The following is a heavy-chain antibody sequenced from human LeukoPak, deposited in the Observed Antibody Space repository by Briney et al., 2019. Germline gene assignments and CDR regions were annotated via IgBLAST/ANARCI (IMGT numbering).Heavy chain of an antibody. CDR3: ARDLVVVVPAAMTPGGWFDP. J-gene: IGHJ5*02. D-gene: IGHD2-2*01. CDR1: GGTFSSYA. CDR2: IIPILGTA. V-gene: IGHV1-69*11. Sequence: SVKVSCKASGGTFSSYAISWVRQAPGQGLEWMGRIIPILGTANYAQKFQGRVTITTDESTSTAYMELSSLRSEDTAVYYCARDLVVVVPAAMTPGGWFDPWGQGTLVTVSS.